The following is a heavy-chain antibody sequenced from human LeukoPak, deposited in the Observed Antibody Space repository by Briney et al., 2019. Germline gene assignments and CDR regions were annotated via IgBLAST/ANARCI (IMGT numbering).Heavy chain of an antibody. CDR1: GYTFTGYY. D-gene: IGHD6-13*01. Sequence: ASVKVSCKASGYTFTGYYMHWVRQAPGQGLEWMGWINPNSGGTNYAQKFQGRVTMTRNTSISTAYMELSSLRSEDTAVYYCARLSNRDYSSWYRYYYYGMDVWGQGTTVTVSS. V-gene: IGHV1-2*02. CDR3: ARLSNRDYSSWYRYYYYGMDV. CDR2: INPNSGGT. J-gene: IGHJ6*02.